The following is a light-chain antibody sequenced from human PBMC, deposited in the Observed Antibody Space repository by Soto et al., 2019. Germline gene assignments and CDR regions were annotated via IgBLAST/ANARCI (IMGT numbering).Light chain of an antibody. Sequence: IVLSQSPGTLSLSPGERATLSCRASQTGSNSYLAWYQQKSGQAPRLLIYGAATRATGTPDRFSGSGSGTEFTLTIRRLEPEDFAVYFCQHYVYPQWTFGPGTKV. CDR2: GAA. V-gene: IGKV3-20*01. CDR3: QHYVYPQWT. J-gene: IGKJ1*01. CDR1: QTGSNSY.